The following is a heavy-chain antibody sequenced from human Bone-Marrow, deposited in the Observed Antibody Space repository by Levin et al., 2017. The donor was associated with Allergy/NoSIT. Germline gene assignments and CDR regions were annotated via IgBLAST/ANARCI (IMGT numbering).Heavy chain of an antibody. CDR3: ERGGAWDHDFWSGSKAPFDS. J-gene: IGHJ4*02. CDR2: INPNSGVP. D-gene: IGHD3-3*01. CDR1: GYTFTAYY. Sequence: PGESLKISCKASGYTFTAYYVHWVRQAPGQGLEWMGWINPNSGVPKYAQKFQDRVTMTRDTSISTASMEVKWLRSDDTAVYYCERGGAWDHDFWSGSKAPFDSWGQGMVLSVSS. V-gene: IGHV1-2*02.